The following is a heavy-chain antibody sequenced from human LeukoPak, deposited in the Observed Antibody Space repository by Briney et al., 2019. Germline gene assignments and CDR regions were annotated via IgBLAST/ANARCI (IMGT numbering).Heavy chain of an antibody. CDR3: AKTTTPNYYDSAHYYYMDV. D-gene: IGHD3-22*01. V-gene: IGHV3-48*01. CDR1: GFTFSSYS. Sequence: GALRLSCAASGFTFSSYSMNWVRQAPGKGLEWVSYISSSSSTIYYADSVKGRFTISRDNAKNSLYLQMNSLRAEDTAVYYCAKTTTPNYYDSAHYYYMDVWGKGTTVTVSS. CDR2: ISSSSSTI. J-gene: IGHJ6*03.